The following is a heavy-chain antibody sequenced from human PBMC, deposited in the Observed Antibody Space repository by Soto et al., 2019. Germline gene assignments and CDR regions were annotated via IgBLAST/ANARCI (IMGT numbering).Heavy chain of an antibody. CDR3: ARVPPPSDFYYAMDV. Sequence: SETLSLTCTVSGDSIGSGNKYWSWIRQAPGKGLEWIGYTFSSGTTYYNPSLKSRLTMSLATSQNQFSLKLNSVTAADTAVYFCARVPPPSDFYYAMDVWGQGTTVTVSS. J-gene: IGHJ6*02. CDR1: GDSIGSGNKY. V-gene: IGHV4-30-4*02. D-gene: IGHD2-21*01. CDR2: TFSSGTT.